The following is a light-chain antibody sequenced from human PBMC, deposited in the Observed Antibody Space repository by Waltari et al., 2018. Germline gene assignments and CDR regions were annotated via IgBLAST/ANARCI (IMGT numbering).Light chain of an antibody. CDR1: SPNIGNNY. V-gene: IGLV1-51*01. J-gene: IGLJ2*01. CDR2: EIN. CDR3: GTWDSSLSVGV. Sequence: QSVLTQPPSVSAAPGQKVTISCSGTSPNIGNNYVSWYQQFPGTAPKLLIYEINTRPSGIPDRFFGSKSGTSATLDIHGLQTGDEADYYCGTWDSSLSVGVLGGGTKLTVL.